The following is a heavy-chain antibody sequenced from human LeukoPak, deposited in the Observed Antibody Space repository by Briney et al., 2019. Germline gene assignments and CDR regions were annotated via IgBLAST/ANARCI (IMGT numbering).Heavy chain of an antibody. J-gene: IGHJ4*02. CDR3: AKDAVGATAYYFDY. CDR2: ISSSGDT. D-gene: IGHD1-26*01. Sequence: GGSLRLSCAASGFTFSSYAMSWARQAPGKGLEWVSAISSSGDTYYAGSVKGRFTISRGNSKNTLYMQINSLRADDTAVYYCAKDAVGATAYYFDYWGQGILVTVSS. CDR1: GFTFSSYA. V-gene: IGHV3-23*01.